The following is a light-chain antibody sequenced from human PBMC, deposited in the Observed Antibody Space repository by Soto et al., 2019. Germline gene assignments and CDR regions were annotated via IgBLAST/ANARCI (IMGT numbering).Light chain of an antibody. Sequence: QPVLTQPPSASGSPGQSVTISCTGTSSDVGGYNYVSWYQQHPGKAPKLMIYEVSKRPSGVPHRFSGSKSGNTASLTVSGLQAEDEADYYCSSYAGSNNVVFGGGTKLTVL. CDR1: SSDVGGYNY. J-gene: IGLJ2*01. CDR3: SSYAGSNNVV. V-gene: IGLV2-8*01. CDR2: EVS.